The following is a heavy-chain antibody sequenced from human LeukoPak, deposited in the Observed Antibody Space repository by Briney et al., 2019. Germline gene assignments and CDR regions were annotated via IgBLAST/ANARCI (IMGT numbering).Heavy chain of an antibody. J-gene: IGHJ3*02. D-gene: IGHD1-26*01. Sequence: GESLKISCKCSGCSFTTYWVGWVRQMPGKGLEYMGIINPGDSDTRYSPSFQGQVTISVDKSISTAYLQWGSLKASDTAMYYCASPRVGATAFDIWGQGTLVTVSS. CDR2: INPGDSDT. CDR1: GCSFTTYW. V-gene: IGHV5-51*01. CDR3: ASPRVGATAFDI.